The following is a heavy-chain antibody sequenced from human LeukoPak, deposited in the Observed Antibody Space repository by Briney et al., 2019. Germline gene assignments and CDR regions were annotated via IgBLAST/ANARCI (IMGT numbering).Heavy chain of an antibody. CDR1: GFTFSSYW. J-gene: IGHJ4*02. CDR3: ARDLVDSSGYYYDY. D-gene: IGHD3-22*01. CDR2: IKQDGSEK. V-gene: IGHV3-7*01. Sequence: GGSLRLSCAASGFTFSSYWMSWVRQAPGKGLEWVANIKQDGSEKYYVDSVKGRFTISRDNAKNSLYLQMNSLRAEDTAEYYCARDLVDSSGYYYDYWGQGTLVTVSS.